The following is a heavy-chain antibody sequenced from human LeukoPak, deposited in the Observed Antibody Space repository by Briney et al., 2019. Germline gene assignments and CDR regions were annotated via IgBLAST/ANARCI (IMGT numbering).Heavy chain of an antibody. CDR3: AREAGIAAAGPYYYYYGMDV. D-gene: IGHD6-13*01. CDR2: IKQDGSEK. CDR1: GFTSSSYW. J-gene: IGHJ6*02. V-gene: IGHV3-7*01. Sequence: GGSLRLSCAASGFTSSSYWMSWVRQAPGKGLEWVANIKQDGSEKYYVDSVKGRFTISRDNAKNSLYLQMNSLRAEDTAVYYCAREAGIAAAGPYYYYYGMDVWGQGTTVTVSS.